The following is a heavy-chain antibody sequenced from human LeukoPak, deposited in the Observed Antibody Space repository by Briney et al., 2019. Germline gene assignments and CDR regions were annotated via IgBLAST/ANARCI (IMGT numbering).Heavy chain of an antibody. J-gene: IGHJ4*02. CDR3: SKDVVPVSGWDLDY. CDR2: IYNSGSKT. D-gene: IGHD6-19*01. CDR1: GFSFSTYS. V-gene: IGHV3-23*05. Sequence: GGSLRLSCTASGFSFSTYSMTWVRQGPGKGLEWVSSIYNSGSKTFYADSVKGRFTISRGNSRNTLYLQMNSLTAEDTAIYYCSKDVVPVSGWDLDYWGQGTLVTVSS.